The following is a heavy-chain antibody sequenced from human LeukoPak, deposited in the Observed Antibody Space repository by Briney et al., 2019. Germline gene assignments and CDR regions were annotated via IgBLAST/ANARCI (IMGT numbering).Heavy chain of an antibody. V-gene: IGHV4-30-2*01. CDR2: IYHSGST. CDR1: GDSISSGGYS. CDR3: ARASGYDWGSSFDY. Sequence: PSQTLSLTCAVSGDSISSGGYSWSWLRQPPGKGLEWVGYIYHSGSTYYNPSLKSRVTISVDRSKNQFSLKLSSVTAADTAVHHCARASGYDWGSSFDYWGQGTLVTVSS. D-gene: IGHD5-12*01. J-gene: IGHJ4*02.